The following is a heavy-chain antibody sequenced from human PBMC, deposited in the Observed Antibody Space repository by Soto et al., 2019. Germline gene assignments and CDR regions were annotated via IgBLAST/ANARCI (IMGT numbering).Heavy chain of an antibody. CDR2: IIPILGIA. D-gene: IGHD3-10*01. CDR1: GGTFSSYT. Sequence: SVKVSCKASGGTFSSYTISWVRQAPGQGLEWMGRIIPILGIANYAQKFQGRVTITADKSTSTAYMELSSLRSEDTAVYYCAPLYYYGSGSYYNVGEISWGQGTLVTVSS. J-gene: IGHJ5*02. V-gene: IGHV1-69*02. CDR3: APLYYYGSGSYYNVGEIS.